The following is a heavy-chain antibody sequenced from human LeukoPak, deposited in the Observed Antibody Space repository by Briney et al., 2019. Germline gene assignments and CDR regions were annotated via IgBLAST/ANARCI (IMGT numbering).Heavy chain of an antibody. CDR3: ARGVIGSYGY. V-gene: IGHV4-34*01. CDR2: INHSGST. J-gene: IGHJ4*02. CDR1: GGSFSGYY. D-gene: IGHD1-26*01. Sequence: SETLSLTCAVYGGSFSGYYWSWIRQPPGKGLEWIGEINHSGSTNYNPSLKSRVIISVDTSKNQFSLKLSSVTAADTAVYYCARGVIGSYGYWAQGTLVTVSS.